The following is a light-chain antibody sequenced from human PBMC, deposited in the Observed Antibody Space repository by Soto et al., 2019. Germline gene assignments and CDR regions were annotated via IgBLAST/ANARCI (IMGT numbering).Light chain of an antibody. CDR3: QQYNRYSLT. CDR2: DAS. V-gene: IGKV1-5*01. J-gene: IGKJ4*01. Sequence: DLQMTQSPSTLSASVGARVTITCRASQSISSWLAWYQQKPGKAPKLLIYDASSLESGVPSRFSGSGSDTEFTLTINNLQPDDFATYHCQQYNRYSLTFGGGTKVEIK. CDR1: QSISSW.